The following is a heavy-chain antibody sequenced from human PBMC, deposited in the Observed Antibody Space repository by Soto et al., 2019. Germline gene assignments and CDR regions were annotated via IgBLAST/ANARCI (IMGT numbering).Heavy chain of an antibody. D-gene: IGHD6-6*01. CDR1: GGSISSYY. CDR3: ASFSISDYVYFDY. J-gene: IGHJ4*02. Sequence: SETLSLTCIVSGGSISSYYWSWIRQRPGKGLEWIGDIYYSGSTNYNPSLKSRVTISLDTSKNQFSLKLSSVTAADTAVYYCASFSISDYVYFDYWGQGTLVTVSS. CDR2: IYYSGST. V-gene: IGHV4-59*01.